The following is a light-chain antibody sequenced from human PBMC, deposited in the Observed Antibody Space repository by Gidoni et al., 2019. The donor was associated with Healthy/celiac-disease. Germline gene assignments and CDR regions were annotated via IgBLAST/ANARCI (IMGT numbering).Light chain of an antibody. J-gene: IGKJ3*01. Sequence: DIQMTQSPSSLSASVGDRVNITCRASQSISSYLNWYQQKPGKAPKLLIYAASSLQSGVPSRFSGSGSGTDFTLTISSLQPEYFATYYCQQSYSTPVTFGPGTKVDIK. CDR1: QSISSY. V-gene: IGKV1-39*01. CDR3: QQSYSTPVT. CDR2: AAS.